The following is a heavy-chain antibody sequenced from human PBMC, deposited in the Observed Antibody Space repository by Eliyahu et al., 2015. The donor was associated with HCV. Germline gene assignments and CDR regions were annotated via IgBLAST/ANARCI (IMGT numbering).Heavy chain of an antibody. J-gene: IGHJ4*02. CDR1: GFTVSSNY. CDR3: VRGSHSNYGYFDF. V-gene: IGHV3-53*01. D-gene: IGHD4-11*01. CDR2: IYSGGYT. Sequence: EVQLVESGGGLXQPGGSLRLSCAASGFTVSSNYXSWVRQAPGKGLEWVSFIYSGGYTYYADSVKGRFTISRDDSKNTLYLQMDSLRAEDTAVYYCVRGSHSNYGYFDFWGQGTLVTVSS.